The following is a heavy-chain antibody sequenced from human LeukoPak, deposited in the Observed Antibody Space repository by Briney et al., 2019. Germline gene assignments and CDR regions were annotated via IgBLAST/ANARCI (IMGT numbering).Heavy chain of an antibody. V-gene: IGHV1-46*01. CDR3: ARVDHDYVWGSYRPTNFDY. J-gene: IGHJ4*02. CDR1: GYTFSSYG. Sequence: GASVKVSCKASGYTFSSYGISWVRQAPGQGLEWKGIINPSGGSTSYAQKFQGRVTMTRDMSTSTVYMELSSLRSEDTAVYYCARVDHDYVWGSYRPTNFDYWGQGTLVTVSS. CDR2: INPSGGST. D-gene: IGHD3-16*02.